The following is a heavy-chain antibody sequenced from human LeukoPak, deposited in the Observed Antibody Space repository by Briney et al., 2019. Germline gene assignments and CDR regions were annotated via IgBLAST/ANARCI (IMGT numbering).Heavy chain of an antibody. CDR3: ARRTRGGGEPYYYYYMDV. J-gene: IGHJ6*03. D-gene: IGHD3-10*01. Sequence: PSETLSLTCTVSGGSISSSSYYWGWIRQPPGKGLEWIGSNFYSGSTYYNPSLKSRVTISVDTSKNQFSLQLSSVTAADTAVYYCARRTRGGGEPYYYYYMDVWGKGTTVTVSS. CDR2: NFYSGST. V-gene: IGHV4-39*01. CDR1: GGSISSSSYY.